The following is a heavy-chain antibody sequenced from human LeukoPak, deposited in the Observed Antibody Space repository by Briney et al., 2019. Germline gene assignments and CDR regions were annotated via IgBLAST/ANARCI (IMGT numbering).Heavy chain of an antibody. Sequence: SETLSLTRTVSGGSVSSGSYYWSWIRQPPGKGLEWIGYIYYSGSTNYNPSLKSRVTISVDTSKNQFSLKLSSVTAADTAVYYCAREQYYGSGTPDYWGQGTLVTVSS. CDR2: IYYSGST. CDR1: GGSVSSGSYY. V-gene: IGHV4-61*01. J-gene: IGHJ4*02. CDR3: AREQYYGSGTPDY. D-gene: IGHD3-10*01.